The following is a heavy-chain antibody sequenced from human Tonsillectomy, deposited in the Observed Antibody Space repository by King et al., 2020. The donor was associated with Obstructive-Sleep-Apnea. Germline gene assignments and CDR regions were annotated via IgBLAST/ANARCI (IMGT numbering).Heavy chain of an antibody. D-gene: IGHD3-10*01. CDR1: EFTFSNYA. CDR3: AVYYYYGYNCYHGGPAGGIFAY. J-gene: IGHJ4*02. CDR2: ISYDAVKT. Sequence: VQLVESGGGVVQPGRSLRISCTASEFTFSNYAMHWVRQAPGKGLEWVAAISYDAVKTYYADSMKGRFTISRDNSKSTLHLQMNSLRAEDTAVYSCAVYYYYGYNCYHGGPAGGIFAYWGQGNLVTVSS. V-gene: IGHV3-30*04.